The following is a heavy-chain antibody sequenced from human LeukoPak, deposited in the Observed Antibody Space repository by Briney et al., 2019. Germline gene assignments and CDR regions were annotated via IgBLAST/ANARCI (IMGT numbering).Heavy chain of an antibody. J-gene: IGHJ4*02. Sequence: PSETLSLPCTVSGGSISSHYWSWIPQPPGEGLELIGYIYYSGSTNYNPSLKSRVTISVYTSKNQFSLKLSSVTAADTAVYYCARGHYYDSTPGDYWGQGTLVTVSS. CDR3: ARGHYYDSTPGDY. CDR2: IYYSGST. D-gene: IGHD3-22*01. V-gene: IGHV4-59*11. CDR1: GGSISSHY.